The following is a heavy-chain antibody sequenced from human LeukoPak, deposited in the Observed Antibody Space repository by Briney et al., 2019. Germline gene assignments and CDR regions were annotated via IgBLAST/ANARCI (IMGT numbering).Heavy chain of an antibody. CDR2: IYHSGST. V-gene: IGHV4-30-2*01. J-gene: IGHJ4*02. CDR3: ARDPRGGNSSGWKGGDY. D-gene: IGHD6-19*01. Sequence: SETLSLTCTVPGGSISSGGYYWSWIRQPPGKGLEWIGYIYHSGSTYYNPSLKSRVAISVDRSKNQFSLKLSSVTAADTAVYYCARDPRGGNSSGWKGGDYWGQGTLVTVSS. CDR1: GGSISSGGYY.